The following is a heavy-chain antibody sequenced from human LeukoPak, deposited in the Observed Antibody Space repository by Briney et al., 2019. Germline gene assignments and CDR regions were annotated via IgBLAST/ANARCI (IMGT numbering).Heavy chain of an antibody. Sequence: GGSLRLSCAASGFTFSSYAMHWVRQAPGKGLEWVAIISSDGSHKFYADSVKGRFTISRDNSKNTLYLQMDSLRAEDTAVYYCAKEMGPMVHGDYWGQGALVTVSS. CDR1: GFTFSSYA. D-gene: IGHD2-8*01. CDR2: ISSDGSHK. V-gene: IGHV3-30*18. J-gene: IGHJ4*02. CDR3: AKEMGPMVHGDY.